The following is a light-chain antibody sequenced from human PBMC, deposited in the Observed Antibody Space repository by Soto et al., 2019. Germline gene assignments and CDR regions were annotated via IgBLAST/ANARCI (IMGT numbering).Light chain of an antibody. V-gene: IGKV1-9*01. J-gene: IGKJ4*01. CDR2: AAS. CDR3: QQLNSYPLT. Sequence: IHLTQSPSFLSASVGDRVTITCWASQDISDYLAWYQQRPGKAPKLLIYAASTLQSGVPSRFSGSGSGTEFTLTISSLQPEDFATYSCQQLNSYPLTFGGGTKVDI. CDR1: QDISDY.